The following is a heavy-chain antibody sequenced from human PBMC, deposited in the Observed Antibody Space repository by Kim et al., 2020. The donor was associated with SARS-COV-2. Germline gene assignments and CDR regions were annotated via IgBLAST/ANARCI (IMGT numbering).Heavy chain of an antibody. CDR3: TRDGARGYDMDY. D-gene: IGHD5-12*01. J-gene: IGHJ4*02. CDR1: GFTFSYYS. Sequence: GGSLRLSCVASGFTFSYYSMNWVRQAPGKGPEWVAYISLNMRNIYYADSVKGRFTISRDNAQNSLYLQMNSLRDEDTALYYCTRDGARGYDMDYWGQGTLVTVSS. CDR2: ISLNMRNI. V-gene: IGHV3-48*02.